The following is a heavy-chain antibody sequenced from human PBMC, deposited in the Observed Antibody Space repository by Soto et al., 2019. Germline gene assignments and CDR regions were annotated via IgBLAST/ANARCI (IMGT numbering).Heavy chain of an antibody. CDR3: ARNYDFYSDFDY. CDR2: MNPNSGNT. CDR1: GYTFTSYD. D-gene: IGHD3-3*01. V-gene: IGHV1-8*01. J-gene: IGHJ4*02. Sequence: ASVKVSCKASGYTFTSYDINWVRQATGQGLEWMGWMNPNSGNTGYAQKFQGRVTMTRNTSISTAYMELSSLRSEATAVYYCARNYDFYSDFDYWGQGTLGTAPQ.